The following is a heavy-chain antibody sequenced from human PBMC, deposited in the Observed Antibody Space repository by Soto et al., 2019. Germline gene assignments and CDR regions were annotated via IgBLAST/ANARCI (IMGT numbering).Heavy chain of an antibody. D-gene: IGHD3-22*01. CDR1: GHPFLDFY. CDR2: INPNTGAT. CDR3: ARIPYYYDTGRTDYC. V-gene: IGHV1-2*02. Sequence: QVQLVQSGAEVRKPGASVRVSCSPSGHPFLDFYVHWVRQAPGKGLEWLGWINPNTGATNYAQKFEGRVTVTRDMYINTAYMELTRLTSEDTAVYYWARIPYYYDTGRTDYCWCPGTLVTVSS. J-gene: IGHJ4*02.